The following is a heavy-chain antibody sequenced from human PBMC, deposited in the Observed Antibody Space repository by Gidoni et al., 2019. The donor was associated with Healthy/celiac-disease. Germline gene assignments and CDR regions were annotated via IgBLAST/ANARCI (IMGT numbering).Heavy chain of an antibody. D-gene: IGHD3-10*01. CDR2: IYWNDDK. CDR1: GFSLSTSGVG. CDR3: AHRYYGSGSILSAYFDY. J-gene: IGHJ4*02. Sequence: QITLKESGPTLVKPTQTLTLTCTFSGFSLSTSGVGVGWIRQPPGKALEWLALIYWNDDKRYSPSLKSRLTITKDTSKNQVVLTMTNMDPVDTATYYCAHRYYGSGSILSAYFDYWGQGTLVTVSS. V-gene: IGHV2-5*01.